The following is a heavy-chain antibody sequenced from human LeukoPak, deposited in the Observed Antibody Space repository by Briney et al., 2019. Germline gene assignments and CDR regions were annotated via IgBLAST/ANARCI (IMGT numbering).Heavy chain of an antibody. Sequence: GGSLRLSCAASGFTLSSNYMDWVRQAPGKGLEWVSGISWNSGSIGYADSVKGRFTISRDNAKNSLYLQMNSLRAEDTALYYCAKVRYYYDSSGYYDYWGQGTLVTVSS. CDR2: ISWNSGSI. J-gene: IGHJ4*02. CDR3: AKVRYYYDSSGYYDY. D-gene: IGHD3-22*01. CDR1: GFTLSSNY. V-gene: IGHV3-9*01.